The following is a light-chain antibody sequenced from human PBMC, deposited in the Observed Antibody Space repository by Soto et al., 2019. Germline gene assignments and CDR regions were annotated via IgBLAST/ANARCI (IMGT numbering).Light chain of an antibody. J-gene: IGLJ1*01. Sequence: QSVLARPASLSGSPGQSITISCAGTSSDIGGSKYVSWYQQHPGKAPKLIIYEVTYRPSGVSARFSGSKSGNTASLTVSGLQAEDEADYYCSSYTSSGTLYVFGTGTKVTVL. CDR3: SSYTSSGTLYV. CDR2: EVT. V-gene: IGLV2-14*01. CDR1: SSDIGGSKY.